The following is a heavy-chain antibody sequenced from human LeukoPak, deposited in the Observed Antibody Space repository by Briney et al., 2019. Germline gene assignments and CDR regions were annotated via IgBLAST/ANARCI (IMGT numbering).Heavy chain of an antibody. V-gene: IGHV4-61*02. CDR2: IFPSGST. CDR1: GGSISSGSYY. D-gene: IGHD3-10*01. J-gene: IGHJ5*02. Sequence: SETLSLTCTVSGGSISSGSYYWSWIRQPAGKGLEWIGRIFPSGSTNYNPSLKSRVTISVDTSKNQFSLKLSSVTAADTAVYYCARGEEVLWFGEAYNWFDPWGQGTLVTVSS. CDR3: ARGEEVLWFGEAYNWFDP.